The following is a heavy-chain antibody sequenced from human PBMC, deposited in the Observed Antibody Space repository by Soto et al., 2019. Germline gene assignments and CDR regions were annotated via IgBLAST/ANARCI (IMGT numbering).Heavy chain of an antibody. V-gene: IGHV1-2*02. D-gene: IGHD5-12*01. J-gene: IGHJ3*02. CDR2: INPNSGGT. CDR3: ARVVGVEMATIWPDDAFDI. Sequence: ASVKVSCKASGYTFTGYYMHWVRQAPGQGLGWMGWINPNSGGTNYAQKFQGRVTMTRDTSISTAYMELSRLRSDDTAVYYCARVVGVEMATIWPDDAFDIWGQGTMVTVSS. CDR1: GYTFTGYY.